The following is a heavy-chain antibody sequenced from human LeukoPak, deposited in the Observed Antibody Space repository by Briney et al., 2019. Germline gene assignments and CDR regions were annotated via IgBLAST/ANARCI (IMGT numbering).Heavy chain of an antibody. J-gene: IGHJ4*02. D-gene: IGHD1-1*01. CDR2: ISRSGDSI. Sequence: GGSLRLSCAASGFTFSSYAMRGVRQAPGKGGEGVSYISRSGDSIQYGDSVRGRFTISRDNAKNSLFLQMNSLRAEDTAVYSCARDGDQLYEVYDYWGQGTLVTVSS. V-gene: IGHV3-48*04. CDR1: GFTFSSYA. CDR3: ARDGDQLYEVYDY.